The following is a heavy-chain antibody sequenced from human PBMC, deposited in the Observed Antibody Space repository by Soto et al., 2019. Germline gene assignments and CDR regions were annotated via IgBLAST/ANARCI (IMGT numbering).Heavy chain of an antibody. CDR2: IYYSGST. CDR3: ARHGLLWFGSVAWFDP. V-gene: IGHV4-59*08. CDR1: GGSISSYY. D-gene: IGHD3-10*01. Sequence: SETLSLTCTVSGGSISSYYWSWIRQPPGKGLEWIGYIYYSGSTNYNPSLKSRVTISVDTSKNQFSLKLSSVTAADTAVYYCARHGLLWFGSVAWFDPWGQGTLVTVSS. J-gene: IGHJ5*02.